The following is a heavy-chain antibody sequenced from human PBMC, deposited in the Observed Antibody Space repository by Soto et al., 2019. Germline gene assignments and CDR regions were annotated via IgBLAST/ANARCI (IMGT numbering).Heavy chain of an antibody. CDR1: GFTFDDYA. Sequence: EVQLVESGGGLVQPGRSLRLSCAASGFTFDDYAMHWVRQAPGKGLEWVSGISWNSGSIGYADSVKGRFTISRDNSKNTLYLQMNSLRAEDTAVYYCAKEGIAARPYFDYWGQGTLVTVSS. D-gene: IGHD6-6*01. CDR2: ISWNSGSI. V-gene: IGHV3-9*01. J-gene: IGHJ4*02. CDR3: AKEGIAARPYFDY.